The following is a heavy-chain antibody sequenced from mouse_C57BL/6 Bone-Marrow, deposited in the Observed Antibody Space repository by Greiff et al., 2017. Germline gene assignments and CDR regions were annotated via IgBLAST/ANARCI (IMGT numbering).Heavy chain of an antibody. V-gene: IGHV5-17*01. CDR1: GFTFSDYG. CDR3: ARRLFAY. CDR2: ISSGSSTI. J-gene: IGHJ3*01. Sequence: EVNLVESGGGLVKPGGSLKLSCAASGFTFSDYGMHWVRQAPETGLEWVAYISSGSSTIYYADTVKGRFTISRDNAKNTLFLQMTGLRSEDTAMYYCARRLFAYWGQGTLVTVSA.